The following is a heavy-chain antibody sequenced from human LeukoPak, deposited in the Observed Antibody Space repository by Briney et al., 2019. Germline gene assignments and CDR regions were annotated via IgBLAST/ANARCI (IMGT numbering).Heavy chain of an antibody. CDR1: GYTFTGFG. D-gene: IGHD6-6*01. V-gene: IGHV1-18*01. CDR2: ISIGDGNT. Sequence: ASVKVSCKASGYTFTGFGITWVRQAPGQGPEWMGWISIGDGNTHYGQKFQDRVSMTRDIGSNTAFLELRSLRSDDTAVYYCARADTEYSSSSLPRYWGQGTLVTVSS. J-gene: IGHJ4*02. CDR3: ARADTEYSSSSLPRY.